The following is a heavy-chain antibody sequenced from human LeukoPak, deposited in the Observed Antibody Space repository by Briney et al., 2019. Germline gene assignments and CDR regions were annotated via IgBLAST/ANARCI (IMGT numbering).Heavy chain of an antibody. CDR3: ARQTSMAHFDY. CDR1: GDSISSYY. CDR2: IYYSGST. Sequence: KSSETVCLTCNVSGDSISSYYWSWIRQPPGKGLERIGYIYYSGSTNYNPSLQSRVTISVDTSKNQFSLRLSSVTAADTAVYYCARQTSMAHFDYWGQGTLVTVSS. J-gene: IGHJ4*02. V-gene: IGHV4-59*08. D-gene: IGHD2-8*01.